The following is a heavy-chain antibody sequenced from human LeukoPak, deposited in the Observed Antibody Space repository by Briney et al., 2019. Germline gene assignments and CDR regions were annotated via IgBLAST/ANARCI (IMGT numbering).Heavy chain of an antibody. Sequence: SETLSLTCTVSGGSIRSGNYYWNWIRQPAGKGLEWIGRIHTSGSTDYNPSLKSRVTISLDTSENQFSLELKSVTAADAAVYYCARTYCDSITCYRFDNWGQGILITVSS. CDR1: GGSIRSGNYY. J-gene: IGHJ4*02. CDR3: ARTYCDSITCYRFDN. CDR2: IHTSGST. V-gene: IGHV4-61*02. D-gene: IGHD2/OR15-2a*01.